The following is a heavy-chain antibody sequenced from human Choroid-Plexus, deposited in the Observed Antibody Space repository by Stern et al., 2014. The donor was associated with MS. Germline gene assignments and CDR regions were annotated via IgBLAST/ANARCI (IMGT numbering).Heavy chain of an antibody. CDR1: GFTFGSCA. J-gene: IGHJ5*02. D-gene: IGHD2/OR15-2a*01. Sequence: LVESGGGVVQPGRPLRLSCVASGFTFGSCAMHWVRQAPGKGLERAAGVSYDGSNKYYAASVKGRFTISRDNSQNTLYMQMSSLRPEDTAVYYCAKDRQYLTYFFDHWGQGSLVTVSS. CDR3: AKDRQYLTYFFDH. CDR2: VSYDGSNK. V-gene: IGHV3-30*18.